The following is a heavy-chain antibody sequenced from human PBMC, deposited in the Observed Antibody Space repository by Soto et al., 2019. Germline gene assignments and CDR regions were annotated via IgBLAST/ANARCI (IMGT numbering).Heavy chain of an antibody. J-gene: IGHJ4*02. CDR3: ARTGTTKATFDY. CDR1: GYTFTSYA. Sequence: ASVKVSCKASGYTFTSYAMHWVRQAPGQRLEWMGWINAGNGNTKYSQKFQGRVTITRDTSASTAYMELSSLRSEDTAVYYCARTGTTKATFDYWGQGTLVTVSS. V-gene: IGHV1-3*01. D-gene: IGHD1-1*01. CDR2: INAGNGNT.